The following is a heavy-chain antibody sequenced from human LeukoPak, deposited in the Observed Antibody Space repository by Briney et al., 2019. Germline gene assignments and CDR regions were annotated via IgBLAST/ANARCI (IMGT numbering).Heavy chain of an antibody. CDR1: GGSISSSSYY. J-gene: IGHJ4*02. V-gene: IGHV4-61*05. Sequence: SETLSLTCTVSGGSISSSSYYWSWIRQPPGKGLEWIGYIYYSGSTNYNPSLKSRVTISVDTSKNQFSLKLSSVTAADTAVYYCARQTVAGTVKYFDYWGQGTLVTVSS. CDR3: ARQTVAGTVKYFDY. CDR2: IYYSGST. D-gene: IGHD6-19*01.